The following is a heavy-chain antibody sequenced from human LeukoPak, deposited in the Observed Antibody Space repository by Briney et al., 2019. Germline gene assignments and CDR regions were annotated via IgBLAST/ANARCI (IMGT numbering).Heavy chain of an antibody. Sequence: GGSLRLSCAASGFTFDDYGMSWVRQAPGKGLEWVSGINWNGGSTRYPDSVKGRFTISRDNAKNSLYLQMNSLRAEDTALYYCARDWFTRLGELSPDRAFDYWGQGTLVTVSS. CDR3: ARDWFTRLGELSPDRAFDY. V-gene: IGHV3-20*04. CDR2: INWNGGST. CDR1: GFTFDDYG. J-gene: IGHJ4*02. D-gene: IGHD3-16*02.